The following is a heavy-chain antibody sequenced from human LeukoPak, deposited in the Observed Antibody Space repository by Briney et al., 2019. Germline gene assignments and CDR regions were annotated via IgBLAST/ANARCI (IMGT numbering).Heavy chain of an antibody. CDR2: INSDGSWT. D-gene: IGHD6-6*01. CDR1: GNYW. V-gene: IGHV3-74*01. CDR3: AKDRSIAARGYYYYGMDV. J-gene: IGHJ6*02. Sequence: GGSLRLSCAASGNYWMHWVRQAPGKGLVWVSHINSDGSWTSYADSVKGRFTISKDNSKNTLYLQMNSLRAEDTAVYYCAKDRSIAARGYYYYGMDVWGQGTRVTVSS.